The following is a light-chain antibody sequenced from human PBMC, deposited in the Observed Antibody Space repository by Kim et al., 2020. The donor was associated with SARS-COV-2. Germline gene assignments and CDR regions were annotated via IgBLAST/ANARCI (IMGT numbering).Light chain of an antibody. CDR3: QQYGSSPGT. CDR2: GAS. CDR1: QSVSSSY. V-gene: IGKV3-20*01. J-gene: IGKJ2*01. Sequence: LSPGERATLACRASQSVSSSYVAWYQQKPGQAPRLLIYGASSRATGIPDRFSGSGSGTDFTLTISRLEPEDFAVYYCQQYGSSPGTFGQGTKLEIK.